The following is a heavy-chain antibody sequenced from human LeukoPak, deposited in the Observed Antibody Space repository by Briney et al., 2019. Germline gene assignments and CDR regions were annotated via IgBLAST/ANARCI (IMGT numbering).Heavy chain of an antibody. J-gene: IGHJ4*02. CDR3: ARSPRGGYDDYFDY. CDR2: NYYSGST. V-gene: IGHV4-59*11. D-gene: IGHD5-12*01. Sequence: SETLSLTCTVSGGSISSHYWSWIRQPPGKGLEWIGYNYYSGSTNYNPSLKSRVTISVDTSKNQFSLKLSSVTAADTAVYYCARSPRGGYDDYFDYWGQGTLVTVSS. CDR1: GGSISSHY.